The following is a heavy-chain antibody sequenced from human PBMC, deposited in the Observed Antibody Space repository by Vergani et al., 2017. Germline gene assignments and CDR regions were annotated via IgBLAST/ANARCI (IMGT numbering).Heavy chain of an antibody. Sequence: EVQLVESGGGLVQPGGSLRLSCAASGFTFSSYDMHWVRQATGKGLEWVSAIGTAGDTYYPGPVKGRFTISRENAKNSLYLQMNSLRAGDTAVYYCARGHYDFWSGYYSSAHTDNWFDPWGQGTLVTVSS. V-gene: IGHV3-13*01. J-gene: IGHJ5*02. CDR1: GFTFSSYD. CDR3: ARGHYDFWSGYYSSAHTDNWFDP. D-gene: IGHD3-3*01. CDR2: IGTAGDT.